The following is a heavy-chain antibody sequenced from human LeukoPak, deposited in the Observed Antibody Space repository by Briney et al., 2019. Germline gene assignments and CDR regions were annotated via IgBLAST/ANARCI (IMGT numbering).Heavy chain of an antibody. CDR3: ARGDDSSGYYYARKSYYFDY. V-gene: IGHV4-59*01. J-gene: IGHJ4*02. D-gene: IGHD3-22*01. CDR2: IYYSGST. CDR1: GGSISSYY. Sequence: SETLSLTCTVSGGSISSYYWSWIRQPPGKGLEWIGYIYYSGSTNYNPSLKSRVTISVDTSKNQFSLKLSSVTAADTAVYYCARGDDSSGYYYARKSYYFDYRGQGTLVTVSS.